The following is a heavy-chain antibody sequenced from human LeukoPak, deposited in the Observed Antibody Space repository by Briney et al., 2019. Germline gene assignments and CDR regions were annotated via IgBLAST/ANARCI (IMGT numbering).Heavy chain of an antibody. J-gene: IGHJ5*02. CDR3: ARDPGTTVATWFDP. D-gene: IGHD4-23*01. CDR2: IYTSGST. Sequence: TSETLSLTCAVSGGSISSGSYYWSWIRQPAGKGLEWIGRIYTSGSTNYNPSLKSRVTISVDTSKNQFSLKLSSVTAADTAVYYCARDPGTTVATWFDPWGQGTLVTVSS. CDR1: GGSISSGSYY. V-gene: IGHV4-61*02.